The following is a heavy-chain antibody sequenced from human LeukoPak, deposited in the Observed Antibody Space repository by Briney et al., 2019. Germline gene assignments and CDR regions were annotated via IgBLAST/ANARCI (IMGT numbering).Heavy chain of an antibody. CDR1: GGSISSSSYY. V-gene: IGHV4-39*07. CDR3: ARVWGWGGAFDI. Sequence: SETLSLTCTVSGGSISSSSYYWGWIRQPPGKGLEWIGSIYYSGSTYYNPSLKSRVTISVDTSKNQFSLKLSSVTAADTAVYYCARVWGWGGAFDIWGQGTMVTVSS. CDR2: IYYSGST. J-gene: IGHJ3*02. D-gene: IGHD7-27*01.